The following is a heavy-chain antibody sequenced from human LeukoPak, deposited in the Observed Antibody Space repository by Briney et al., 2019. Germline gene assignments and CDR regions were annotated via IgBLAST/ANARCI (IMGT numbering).Heavy chain of an antibody. D-gene: IGHD5-18*01. J-gene: IGHJ4*02. CDR2: IDSDGSRT. CDR1: GFTFCSNW. Sequence: PGGSLRLSCAASGFTFCSNWMHWVRQAPGKGLVWVSRIDSDGSRTSYADSVKGRFTISRDNAKNTLYLQMNSLRAEDTAVYYCARVCVYNYGYYFDYWGQGTQVTVSS. CDR3: ARVCVYNYGYYFDY. V-gene: IGHV3-74*01.